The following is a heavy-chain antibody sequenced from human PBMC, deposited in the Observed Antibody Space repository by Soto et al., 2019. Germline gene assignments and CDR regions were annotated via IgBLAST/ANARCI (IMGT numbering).Heavy chain of an antibody. V-gene: IGHV4-30-4*01. CDR3: ARDSGAYCSSGSCYNFDY. CDR2: IYYSGNT. D-gene: IGHD2-15*01. Sequence: QVQLQESGPGLVKPSQTLSLTCTVSGASVSSGDYYWSWIRQPPGKGLEWIGYIYYSGNTYYNPSLKSRVTISADTSKNQFSLKLSSVTAADTAVYYCARDSGAYCSSGSCYNFDYWGQGTLVTVSS. CDR1: GASVSSGDYY. J-gene: IGHJ4*02.